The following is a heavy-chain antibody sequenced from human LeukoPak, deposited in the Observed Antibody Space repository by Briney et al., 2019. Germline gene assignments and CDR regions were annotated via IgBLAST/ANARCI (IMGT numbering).Heavy chain of an antibody. CDR2: IFSNDEK. J-gene: IGHJ4*02. D-gene: IGHD6-19*01. Sequence: SGPTLVNPTETLTLTCTVSGFSLSNPRLGVSWIRQTPVMALEWLAHIFSNDEKSYTTSLKSRLTISNNTSKSQVVLTMTNMDPVDTATYYCARVPQGYSSGWYYFDYWGQGTLVTVSS. V-gene: IGHV2-26*01. CDR1: GFSLSNPRLG. CDR3: ARVPQGYSSGWYYFDY.